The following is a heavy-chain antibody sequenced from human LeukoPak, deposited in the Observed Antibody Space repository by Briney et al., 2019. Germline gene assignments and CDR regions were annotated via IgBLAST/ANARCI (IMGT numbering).Heavy chain of an antibody. CDR2: ISYDGNNQ. V-gene: IGHV3-30*04. J-gene: IGHJ4*02. CDR1: GFTFSNYA. Sequence: GGSLRLSCAASGFTFSNYAIHWVRQAPGKGLEWVAFISYDGNNQDHADSVKGRFTISRDNSKNTLYLQMNSLRREDTALYYCARDPHDHVWGSYRYFDYWGQGTLVTVSS. CDR3: ARDPHDHVWGSYRYFDY. D-gene: IGHD3-16*02.